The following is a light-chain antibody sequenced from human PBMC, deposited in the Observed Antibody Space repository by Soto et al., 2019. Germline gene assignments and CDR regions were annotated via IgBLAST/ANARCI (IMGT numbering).Light chain of an antibody. J-gene: IGLJ2*01. CDR3: CSYAGSSTVV. CDR1: FSDVGSYNL. CDR2: EDT. Sequence: QSVLTQPASVSGSPGQSITISCTGTFSDVGSYNLVSWYQKHPGKAPKLMIYEDTKRPSGVSNRFSGSKSGYTASLTISGLQAEDEADYYCCSYAGSSTVVFGGGTKLTVL. V-gene: IGLV2-23*01.